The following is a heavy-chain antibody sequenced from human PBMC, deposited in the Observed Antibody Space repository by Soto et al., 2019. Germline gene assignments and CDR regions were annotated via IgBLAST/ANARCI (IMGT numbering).Heavy chain of an antibody. D-gene: IGHD3-16*02. V-gene: IGHV4-34*01. CDR3: ARVGHYDYVWGSYRPYYYGMDV. Sequence: QVQLQQWGAGLLKPSETLSLTCAVYGGSFSGYYWSWIRQPPGKGLEWIGEINHSGSTNYNPSLKSRVTISVDTSKNQFSLKLSSVTAADTAVYYCARVGHYDYVWGSYRPYYYGMDVWGQGTTVTVSS. CDR1: GGSFSGYY. CDR2: INHSGST. J-gene: IGHJ6*02.